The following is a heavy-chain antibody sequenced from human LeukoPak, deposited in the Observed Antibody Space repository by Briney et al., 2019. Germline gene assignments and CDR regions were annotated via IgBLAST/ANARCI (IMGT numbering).Heavy chain of an antibody. CDR1: GYSFTSYW. J-gene: IGHJ4*02. Sequence: GESLQISCKGSGYSFTSYWISWVRQMPGKGLEWMGIIYPGDSDTRYSPSFQGQVTISADKSISTAYLQWSSLKASDTAMYYCARLVINLAPVFFDYWGQGTLVAVSS. V-gene: IGHV5-51*01. CDR3: ARLVINLAPVFFDY. CDR2: IYPGDSDT. D-gene: IGHD2/OR15-2a*01.